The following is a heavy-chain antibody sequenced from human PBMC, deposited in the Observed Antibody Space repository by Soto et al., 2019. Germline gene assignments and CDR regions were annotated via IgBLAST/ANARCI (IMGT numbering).Heavy chain of an antibody. V-gene: IGHV5-51*01. J-gene: IGHJ5*01. D-gene: IGHD3-22*01. CDR3: TRPQSSGWYDF. Sequence: GESLKISCNVSGYSFIAHWIAWVRQMPGEGLEWMGIINPADSDIRYSPSFQGQVTISVDKSINTAYLQWSSLKASDTATYYCTRPQSSGWYDFWGQGTLVTVSS. CDR2: INPADSDI. CDR1: GYSFIAHW.